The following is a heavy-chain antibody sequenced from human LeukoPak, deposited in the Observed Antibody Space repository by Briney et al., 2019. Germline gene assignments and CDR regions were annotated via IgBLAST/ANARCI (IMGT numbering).Heavy chain of an antibody. J-gene: IGHJ6*03. CDR3: ARGGGLRFLEWLLYRYYYYYYMDV. CDR1: GYTITGYY. Sequence: ASVKVSCKASGYTITGYYMHWVRQAPGQGLEWMGWINTNTGNPTYAQGFTGRFVFSLDTSVSTAYLQISSLKAEDTAVYYCARGGGLRFLEWLLYRYYYYYYMDVWGKGTTVTVSS. V-gene: IGHV7-4-1*02. CDR2: INTNTGNP. D-gene: IGHD3-3*01.